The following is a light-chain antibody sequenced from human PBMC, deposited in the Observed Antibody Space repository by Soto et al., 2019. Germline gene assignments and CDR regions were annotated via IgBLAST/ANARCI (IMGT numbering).Light chain of an antibody. CDR2: EVS. Sequence: QSALTQPPSASGSAGQSVTISCTGTSSDVGGYNYVSWYQQHPGKAPKLIIYEVSKRPSGVPDRFSGSKSGNTASLTVSGLQAEDEAEFYCSSYAGSNNLLFGGGTKLTVL. V-gene: IGLV2-8*01. CDR1: SSDVGGYNY. J-gene: IGLJ2*01. CDR3: SSYAGSNNLL.